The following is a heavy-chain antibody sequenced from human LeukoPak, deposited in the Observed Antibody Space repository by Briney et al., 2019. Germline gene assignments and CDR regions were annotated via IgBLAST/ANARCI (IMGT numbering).Heavy chain of an antibody. V-gene: IGHV1-2*02. CDR2: INPNSGGT. J-gene: IGHJ4*02. CDR3: ARYSSGQPFDY. Sequence: GASVKVSCKASGYTFTGYYMHWVRQAPGQGLEWMGWINPNSGGTTSAQKSQGRVTMTRDTSISTAYMELSRLRSDDTAVYYCARYSSGQPFDYWGQGTLVTVSS. D-gene: IGHD6-19*01. CDR1: GYTFTGYY.